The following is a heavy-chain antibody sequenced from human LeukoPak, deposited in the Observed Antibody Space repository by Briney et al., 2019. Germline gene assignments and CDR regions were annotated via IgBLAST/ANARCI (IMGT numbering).Heavy chain of an antibody. CDR1: GYTLTELS. V-gene: IGHV1-24*01. CDR2: FDPEDGET. CDR3: ATVYGSIAAAGTRDYYGMDV. D-gene: IGHD6-13*01. J-gene: IGHJ6*04. Sequence: GASVKVSCKVSGYTLTELSMHWVRQAPGKGLEWMGGFDPEDGETICAQKFQGRVTMTEDTSTDTAYMELSSLRSEDTAVYYCATVYGSIAAAGTRDYYGMDVWGKGTTVTVPS.